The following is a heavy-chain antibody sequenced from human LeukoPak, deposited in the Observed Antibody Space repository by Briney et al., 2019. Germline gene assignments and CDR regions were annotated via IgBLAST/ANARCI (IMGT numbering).Heavy chain of an antibody. CDR2: INPNGGGT. D-gene: IGHD3-22*01. J-gene: IGHJ4*02. V-gene: IGHV1-2*02. CDR3: ARGEYYDSSGYSPY. CDR1: GYTFTGYY. Sequence: ASVKVSCKASGYTFTGYYMHWVRQAPGQGLEWMGWINPNGGGTNYAQKFQGRVTMTRDTSISTAYKELSRLRSDDTAEYYCARGEYYDSSGYSPYWGQGTLVTVSS.